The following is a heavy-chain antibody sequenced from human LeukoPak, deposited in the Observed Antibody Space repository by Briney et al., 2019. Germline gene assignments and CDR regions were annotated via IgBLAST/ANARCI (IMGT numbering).Heavy chain of an antibody. CDR1: GFTFSSYA. Sequence: GGSLRLSCAASGFTFSSYAMNWVRQAPGKGLEWVSAICSNDNNTYYANSVKGRFTISRDNSKNTLSLQLNSLRAEDTTVYYCAKGTSSSCYSAPNYWGQGTLVTVSS. CDR2: ICSNDNNT. D-gene: IGHD2-15*01. J-gene: IGHJ4*02. CDR3: AKGTSSSCYSAPNY. V-gene: IGHV3-23*01.